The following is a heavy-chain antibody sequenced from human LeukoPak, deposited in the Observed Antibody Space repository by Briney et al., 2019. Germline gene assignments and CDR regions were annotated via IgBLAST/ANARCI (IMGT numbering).Heavy chain of an antibody. CDR3: ARDPPGLTLGSPGDY. J-gene: IGHJ4*02. CDR1: GYTFTSYV. CDR2: ISANNGDT. D-gene: IGHD3-16*01. Sequence: ASVKVSCKASGYTFTSYVIAWVRQAPGQGLQWMGWISANNGDTSYSQKLQGRVTMTTDTCTNTAYMELRSLTSDDTAVYYCARDPPGLTLGSPGDYWGQGTLVIVSS. V-gene: IGHV1-18*01.